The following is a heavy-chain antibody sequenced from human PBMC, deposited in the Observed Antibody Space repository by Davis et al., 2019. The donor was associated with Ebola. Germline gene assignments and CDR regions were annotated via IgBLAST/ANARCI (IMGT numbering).Heavy chain of an antibody. CDR2: IYYSGST. J-gene: IGHJ5*02. V-gene: IGHV4-59*01. CDR3: AKEFTMIVPRGGFDP. Sequence: SETLSLTCTVSGGSISSYYWSWIRQPPGKGLEWIGYIYYSGSTNYNPSLKSRVTISVDTSKNQFSLKLSSVTAADTALYYCAKEFTMIVPRGGFDPWGQGTLVTVSS. D-gene: IGHD3-22*01. CDR1: GGSISSYY.